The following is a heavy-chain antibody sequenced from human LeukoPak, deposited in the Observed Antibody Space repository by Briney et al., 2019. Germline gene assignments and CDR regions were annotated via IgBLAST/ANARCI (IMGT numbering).Heavy chain of an antibody. D-gene: IGHD4-17*01. CDR3: AREHTDYGDYGWFDP. CDR1: GYTFTSYY. Sequence: EASVKVSCKASGYTFTSYYMHWVRQAPGQGLEWMGTINPSGGSTSYAQKFQGRVIMTRDTSTSTVYMELRSLRSDDTAVYYCAREHTDYGDYGWFDPWGQGTLVTVSS. CDR2: INPSGGST. J-gene: IGHJ5*02. V-gene: IGHV1-46*01.